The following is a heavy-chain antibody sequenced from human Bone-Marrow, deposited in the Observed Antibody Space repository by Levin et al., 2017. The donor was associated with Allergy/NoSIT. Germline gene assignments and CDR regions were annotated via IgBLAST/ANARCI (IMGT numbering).Heavy chain of an antibody. D-gene: IGHD3-10*01. Sequence: GESLKISCAASGFTFSSYSMNWVRQAPGKGLEWVSYISSSSSTIYYADSVKGRFTISRDNAKNSLYLQMNSLRAEDTAVYYCARDPQFGDPRDYFDYWGQGTLVTVSS. CDR2: ISSSSSTI. CDR1: GFTFSSYS. J-gene: IGHJ4*02. V-gene: IGHV3-48*01. CDR3: ARDPQFGDPRDYFDY.